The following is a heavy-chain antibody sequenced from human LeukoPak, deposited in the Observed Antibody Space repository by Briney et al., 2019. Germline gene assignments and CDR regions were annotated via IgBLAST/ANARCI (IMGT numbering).Heavy chain of an antibody. Sequence: SETLSLTCSVSGGSMSDSITWGWVRQPPGKGLEWLANIHDDGRTAPNPSLRRRLTIPQDRSKDPFSLKVSSVTAADTAFYYCAKVLTAAGLDLWGQGILVTVSS. CDR3: AKVLTAAGLDL. CDR1: GGSMSDSIT. V-gene: IGHV4/OR15-8*01. CDR2: IHDDGRT. J-gene: IGHJ5*02. D-gene: IGHD6-25*01.